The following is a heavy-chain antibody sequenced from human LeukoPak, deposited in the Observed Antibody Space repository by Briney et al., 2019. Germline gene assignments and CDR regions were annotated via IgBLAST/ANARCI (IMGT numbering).Heavy chain of an antibody. CDR1: GFTFSNYA. Sequence: PGGSLRLSCAASGFTFSNYAMSWVRQAPGEGLEWVSSISGGGGSTYYAESAKGRFTISRDNSKNTLYLEMNTLRAEDTAVYYCAKDVRYFDWLPEGGYFDYWGQGTLVTVSS. CDR2: ISGGGGST. CDR3: AKDVRYFDWLPEGGYFDY. V-gene: IGHV3-23*01. J-gene: IGHJ4*02. D-gene: IGHD3-9*01.